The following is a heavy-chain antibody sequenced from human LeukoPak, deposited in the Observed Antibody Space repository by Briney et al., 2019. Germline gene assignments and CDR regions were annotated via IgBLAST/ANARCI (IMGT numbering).Heavy chain of an antibody. D-gene: IGHD2-15*01. CDR2: ISSSSSYI. CDR3: ARSMVALYYFDY. CDR1: GFTLSSYS. J-gene: IGHJ4*02. V-gene: IGHV3-21*01. Sequence: PGGSLRLSCAASGFTLSSYSMNWVRQAPGKGLEWVSSISSSSSYIYYADSVKGRFTISRDNAKNSLYLQMNSLRAEDTAVYYCARSMVALYYFDYWGQGTLVTVSS.